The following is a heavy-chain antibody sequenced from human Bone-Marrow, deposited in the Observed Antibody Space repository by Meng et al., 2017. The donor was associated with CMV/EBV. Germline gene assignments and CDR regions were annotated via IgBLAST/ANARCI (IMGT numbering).Heavy chain of an antibody. CDR2: INPNSGGT. D-gene: IGHD2-2*01. J-gene: IGHJ4*02. V-gene: IGHV1-2*02. Sequence: ASVKVSCKASGYTFTGYYMHWVRQAPGQGLEWMGWINPNSGGTNYAQKFQGRVTMTRDTSISTAYMELSRLRSDDTAVYYCAPMYQRSNELDHWGQGTLVTVSS. CDR3: APMYQRSNELDH. CDR1: GYTFTGYY.